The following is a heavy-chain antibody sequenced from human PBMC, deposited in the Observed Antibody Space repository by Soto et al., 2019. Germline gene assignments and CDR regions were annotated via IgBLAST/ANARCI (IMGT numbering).Heavy chain of an antibody. Sequence: QLQLQESGPGLVKPSETLSLTCTVSGGSISSSSYYWGWIRQPPGKGLEWIGSIYYSGSTYYNPSLKGRVTISVDTSKNQFSLKLSSVTAADTAVYYCTSVIVGATGDAFDIWGQGTMVTVSS. V-gene: IGHV4-39*01. CDR1: GGSISSSSYY. CDR3: TSVIVGATGDAFDI. CDR2: IYYSGST. J-gene: IGHJ3*02. D-gene: IGHD1-26*01.